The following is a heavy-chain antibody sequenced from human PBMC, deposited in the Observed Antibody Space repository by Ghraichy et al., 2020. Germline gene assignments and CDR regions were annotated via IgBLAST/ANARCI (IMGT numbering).Heavy chain of an antibody. V-gene: IGHV4-30-2*01. Sequence: SETLSLTCAVSGSSVSRGGYSWNWIRQAPGMGLEWLGYVYDSGNTYYNPSLRSRVTVSLDRNSNSFSLKLTSVTAADPAVYYCVRGVIWGQGILVTVSS. D-gene: IGHD3-10*01. CDR3: VRGVI. CDR1: GSSVSRGGYS. J-gene: IGHJ4*02. CDR2: VYDSGNT.